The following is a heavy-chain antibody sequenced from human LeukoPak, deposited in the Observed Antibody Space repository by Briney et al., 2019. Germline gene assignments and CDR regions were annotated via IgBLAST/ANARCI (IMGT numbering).Heavy chain of an antibody. Sequence: SQTLSLTCTVSGGSICSGGYYWSWIRQHPGKGLEWIGYIYYSGSTYYDPSLKSRVTISVDTSKNQFSLKLSSVTAADTAVYYCARVGAGTGGIWFDPWGQGTLVTVSS. CDR3: ARVGAGTGGIWFDP. V-gene: IGHV4-31*02. CDR2: IYYSGST. D-gene: IGHD1-1*01. CDR1: GGSICSGGYY. J-gene: IGHJ5*02.